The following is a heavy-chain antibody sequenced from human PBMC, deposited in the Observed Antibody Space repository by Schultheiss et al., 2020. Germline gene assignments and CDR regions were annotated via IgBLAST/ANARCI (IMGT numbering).Heavy chain of an antibody. CDR3: ARSVEMATILDY. CDR2: INHSGST. J-gene: IGHJ4*02. CDR1: GGSFSGYY. Sequence: SQTLSLTCAVYGGSFSGYYWSWIRQPPGKGLEWIGEINHSGSTNYNPSLKSRVTTSVDTSKNQFSLKLSSVTAADTAVYYCARSVEMATILDYWGQGTLVTVSS. D-gene: IGHD5-24*01. V-gene: IGHV4-34*01.